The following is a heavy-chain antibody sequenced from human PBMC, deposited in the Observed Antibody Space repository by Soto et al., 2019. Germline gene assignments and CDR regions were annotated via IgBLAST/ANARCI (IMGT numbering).Heavy chain of an antibody. Sequence: VQLVESGGGVVQPGRSLRLSCAASGFTFSSYGMHWVRQAPGKGLEWVAVISYDGSNKYYADSVKGRFTISRDNSKNTLYLQMNSLRAEDTAVYYCARGGDIVVVMDDAFDIWGQGTMVTVSS. V-gene: IGHV3-30*03. CDR3: ARGGDIVVVMDDAFDI. J-gene: IGHJ3*02. D-gene: IGHD3-22*01. CDR2: ISYDGSNK. CDR1: GFTFSSYG.